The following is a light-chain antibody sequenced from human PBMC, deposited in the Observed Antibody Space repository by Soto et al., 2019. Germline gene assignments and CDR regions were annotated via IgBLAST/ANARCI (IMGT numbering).Light chain of an antibody. V-gene: IGLV2-14*03. CDR2: DVD. J-gene: IGLJ3*02. CDR3: ASYTSSHTRV. CDR1: SSDVGAYHY. Sequence: QSALTQPASVSGSPGQSLTISCTGTSSDVGAYHYVSWYQHHPGKAPKLLIYDVDNRPSGVSNRFSGSKSDNTASLTISGLQAEDEAEYFCASYTSSHTRVFGGGTQLTVL.